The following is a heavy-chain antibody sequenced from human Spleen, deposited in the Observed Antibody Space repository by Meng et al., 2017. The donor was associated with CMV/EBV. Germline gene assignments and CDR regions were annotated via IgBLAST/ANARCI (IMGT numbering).Heavy chain of an antibody. D-gene: IGHD6-6*01. V-gene: IGHV3-30-3*01. CDR2: ISYDGSNK. Sequence: GESLKISCAASGFTFSSYAMHWVRQAPGKGLEWVAVISYDGSNKYYADSVKGRFTISRDNSKNTLYLQMNSLRAEDTAVYYCASDIPAPGYYFDYWGQGTLVTVSS. CDR3: ASDIPAPGYYFDY. J-gene: IGHJ4*02. CDR1: GFTFSSYA.